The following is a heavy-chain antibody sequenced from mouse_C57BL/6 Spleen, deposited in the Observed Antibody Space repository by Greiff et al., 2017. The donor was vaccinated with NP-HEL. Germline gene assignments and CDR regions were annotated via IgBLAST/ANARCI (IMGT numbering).Heavy chain of an antibody. CDR1: GFTFSSYA. CDR3: ARDRGNYDY. D-gene: IGHD2-1*01. V-gene: IGHV5-4*01. CDR2: ISDGGSYT. Sequence: DVKLVESGGGLVKPGWSLKLSCAASGFTFSSYAMSWVRQTPEKRLEWVATISDGGSYTYYPDNVKGRFTISRDNAKNNLYLQMSHLKSEDTAMYYCARDRGNYDYWGQGTTLTVSS. J-gene: IGHJ2*01.